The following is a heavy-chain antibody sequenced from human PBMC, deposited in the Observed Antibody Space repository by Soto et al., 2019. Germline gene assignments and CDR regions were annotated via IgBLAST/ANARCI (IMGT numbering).Heavy chain of an antibody. J-gene: IGHJ4*02. CDR3: AEAYDSYHSSGYYAKYYFDS. CDR1: GFAFSDYA. CDR2: VSGTGATT. Sequence: GGSLRLSCATSGFAFSDYAMNWVRQAPGTGLEWVSGVSGTGATTHYADSVKGRVSISRDHSKKVLYLQMNSLRAEDTAIYYCAEAYDSYHSSGYYAKYYFDSCGQGPPVTVYS. V-gene: IGHV3-23*01. D-gene: IGHD3-22*01.